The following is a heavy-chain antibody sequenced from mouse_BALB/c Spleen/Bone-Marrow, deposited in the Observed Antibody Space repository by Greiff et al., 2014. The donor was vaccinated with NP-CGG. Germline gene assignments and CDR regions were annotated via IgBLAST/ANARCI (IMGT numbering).Heavy chain of an antibody. CDR3: ARWEYYAMDY. CDR1: GFNIKDTY. J-gene: IGHJ4*01. CDR2: IDPANGNT. Sequence: VQLKQSGAELVKPGASVKLSCTASGFNIKDTYMPWVEQRPEQGLEWIGRIDPANGNTRYDPKFQGKATITADTSSNTAYPQLSSLTSEDTAVYYCARWEYYAMDYWGQGTSVTVSS. D-gene: IGHD4-1*01. V-gene: IGHV14-3*02.